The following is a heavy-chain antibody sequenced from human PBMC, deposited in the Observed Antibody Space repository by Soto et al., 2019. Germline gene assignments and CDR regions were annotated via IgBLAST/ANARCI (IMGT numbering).Heavy chain of an antibody. CDR1: GFTFSDHY. CDR2: TRNKANSYTT. J-gene: IGHJ6*02. D-gene: IGHD3-3*01. CDR3: ARDLATYDFWSGYFKAGDYYYGMDV. V-gene: IGHV3-72*01. Sequence: GGSLRLSCAASGFTFSDHYMDWVRQAPGKGLEWVGRTRNKANSYTTEYAASVKGRFTISRDDSKNSLYLQMNSLKTEDTAVYYCARDLATYDFWSGYFKAGDYYYGMDVWGQGTTVTVSS.